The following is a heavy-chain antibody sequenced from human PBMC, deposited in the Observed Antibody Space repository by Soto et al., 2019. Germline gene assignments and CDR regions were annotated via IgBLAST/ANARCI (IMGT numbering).Heavy chain of an antibody. CDR3: ARSNWYSEY. V-gene: IGHV4-59*11. J-gene: IGHJ4*02. CDR1: GGSISNHY. Sequence: QVQLQESGPGLVKPSETLSLTCTVSGGSISNHYWSWIRQPPGKGLGWIGYIYYNGNTNYNPSLKSRVTMPVDTSKNQFSLKLSSVTAADTAVYYCARSNWYSEYWGQGTLVTVSS. D-gene: IGHD7-27*01. CDR2: IYYNGNT.